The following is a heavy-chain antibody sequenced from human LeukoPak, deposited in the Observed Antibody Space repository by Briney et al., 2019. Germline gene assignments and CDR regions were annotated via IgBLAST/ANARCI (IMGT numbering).Heavy chain of an antibody. CDR1: GGSFSGYY. J-gene: IGHJ3*02. D-gene: IGHD6-19*01. V-gene: IGHV4-34*01. CDR2: INHSGST. CDR3: TRRLGSSGWYGDDAFDI. Sequence: SETLSLTCAVYGGSFSGYYWSWIRQPPGKGLEWIGEINHSGSTNYNPSLKSRVTISSATSKNQFSVKLSSVTAADTAIYYCTRRLGSSGWYGDDAFDIWGQGTMVTVSS.